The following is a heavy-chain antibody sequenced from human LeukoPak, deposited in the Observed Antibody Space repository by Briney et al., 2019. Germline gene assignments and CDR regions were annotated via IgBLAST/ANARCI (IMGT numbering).Heavy chain of an antibody. CDR2: INHSGST. J-gene: IGHJ6*03. V-gene: IGHV4-34*01. Sequence: SETLSLTCAVYGGSFSGYYWSWIRQPPGKGLEWIGEINHSGSTNYNPSLKSRVTISVDTSKNQFSLKLSSVTAADTAVHYCARKWTYYYYMDVWGKGTTVTVSS. CDR1: GGSFSGYY. CDR3: ARKWTYYYYMDV. D-gene: IGHD1-26*01.